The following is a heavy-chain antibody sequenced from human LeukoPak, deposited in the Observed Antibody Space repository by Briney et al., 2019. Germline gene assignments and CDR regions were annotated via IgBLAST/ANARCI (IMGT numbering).Heavy chain of an antibody. Sequence: GGSLRLSCAASGFTFSTYWMSWVRQAPGKGLEWVSAISGSGGSTYYADSVKGRFTISRDNSKNTLYLQMNSLRAEDTAVYYCAKDQNLGSGLEVWDYWGQGTLVTVSS. V-gene: IGHV3-23*01. D-gene: IGHD3-10*01. CDR2: ISGSGGST. CDR1: GFTFSTYW. CDR3: AKDQNLGSGLEVWDY. J-gene: IGHJ4*02.